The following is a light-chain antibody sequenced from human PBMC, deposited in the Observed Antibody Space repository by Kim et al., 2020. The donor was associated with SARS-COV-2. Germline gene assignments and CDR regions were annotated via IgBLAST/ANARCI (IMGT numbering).Light chain of an antibody. V-gene: IGLV3-19*01. CDR2: AKD. CDR1: SLRKYY. Sequence: SSELTQDPAVSVALGQTVRITCQGDSLRKYYTTWYQQKARQAPVLVFYAKDKRPSGVPDRFSGSTSGNTASLTITGAPAADEADYCTSRASRGKVVFGGG. CDR3: TSRASRGKVV. J-gene: IGLJ2*01.